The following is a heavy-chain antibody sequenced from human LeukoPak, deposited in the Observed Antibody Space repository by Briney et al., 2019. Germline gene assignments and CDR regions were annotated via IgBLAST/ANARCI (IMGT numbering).Heavy chain of an antibody. Sequence: TSETLSLTCAVYGGSFSGYYWSWIRQPPGKGLEWIGEINHSGSTNYNPSLKSRVTISVDTSKNQFSLKLSSVTAADTAVYYCARHGSSWLVFDYWGQGTLVTVSS. J-gene: IGHJ4*02. CDR3: ARHGSSWLVFDY. D-gene: IGHD6-13*01. CDR1: GGSFSGYY. V-gene: IGHV4-34*01. CDR2: INHSGST.